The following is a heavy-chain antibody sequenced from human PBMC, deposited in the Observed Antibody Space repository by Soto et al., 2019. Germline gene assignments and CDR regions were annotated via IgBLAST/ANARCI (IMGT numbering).Heavy chain of an antibody. J-gene: IGHJ4*02. CDR3: VKSDGGVYLEMYYFDY. Sequence: QVQLVESGGGVVQPGRSLRLSCAASGFTFSSYGMHWVRQAPGKGLEWVAVISYDGSNKYYADSVKGRFTISRDNSKNTLYLQMNSLRAEDTAVYYCVKSDGGVYLEMYYFDYWGQGTLVTVSS. D-gene: IGHD2-8*01. CDR2: ISYDGSNK. V-gene: IGHV3-30*18. CDR1: GFTFSSYG.